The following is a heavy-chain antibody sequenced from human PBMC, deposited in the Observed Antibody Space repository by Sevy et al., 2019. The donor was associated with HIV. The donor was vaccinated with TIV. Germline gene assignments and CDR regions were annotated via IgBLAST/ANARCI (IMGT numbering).Heavy chain of an antibody. V-gene: IGHV3-72*01. J-gene: IGHJ4*02. CDR3: ATHAGIAAAGRVFDY. CDR1: GFTFSDHY. D-gene: IGHD6-13*01. CDR2: IRNKADSYTT. Sequence: GGSLRLSCAASGFTFSDHYMEWDRQAPGKGLEWVGRIRNKADSYTTEYAASVKGRFTISRDDSKNSLYLLINSLKTEDTAVYYCATHAGIAAAGRVFDYWGQGTLVTVSS.